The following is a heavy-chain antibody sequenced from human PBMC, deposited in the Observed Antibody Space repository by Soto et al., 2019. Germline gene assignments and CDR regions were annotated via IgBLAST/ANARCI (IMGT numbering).Heavy chain of an antibody. Sequence: QVQLVESGGGVVQPGRSLRLSCAASGFTFSSYAMHWVRQAPGKGLEWVAVISYDGSNKYYADSVKGRFTISRDNSKNTLYLQMNSLRAEDTAVYYCARAIETFTIFGVVPTWYYYYGMDVRGQGTTVTVSS. J-gene: IGHJ6*02. CDR3: ARAIETFTIFGVVPTWYYYYGMDV. D-gene: IGHD3-3*01. CDR2: ISYDGSNK. V-gene: IGHV3-30-3*01. CDR1: GFTFSSYA.